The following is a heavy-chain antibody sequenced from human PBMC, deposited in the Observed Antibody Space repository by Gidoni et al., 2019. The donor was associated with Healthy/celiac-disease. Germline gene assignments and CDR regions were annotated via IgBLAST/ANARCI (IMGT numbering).Heavy chain of an antibody. CDR2: ISWNSGSI. J-gene: IGHJ4*02. V-gene: IGHV3-9*01. CDR3: AKQGSSGYLGERLDY. CDR1: GFTFDDYA. D-gene: IGHD3-22*01. Sequence: EVQLVESGGGLVQPGRSLRLSCAASGFTFDDYAMHWVRQAPGKGLEWVSGISWNSGSIGYADSVKGRFTISRDNAKNSLYLQMNSLRAEDTALYYCAKQGSSGYLGERLDYWGQGTLVTVSS.